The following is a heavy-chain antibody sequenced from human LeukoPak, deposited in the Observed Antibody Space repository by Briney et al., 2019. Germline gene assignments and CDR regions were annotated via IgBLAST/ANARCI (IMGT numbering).Heavy chain of an antibody. CDR1: GFTFNNSA. Sequence: GGFLRLSCAASGFTFNNSAIHWVRRAPGKGLGWGAIISFDGGNKYYAASVKGRFTISRDNSQNTLYLQMNSLRAEDTAVYYCARDGIVGSPLFKFDYWGQGTLVTVSS. V-gene: IGHV3-30-3*01. J-gene: IGHJ4*02. CDR2: ISFDGGNK. CDR3: ARDGIVGSPLFKFDY. D-gene: IGHD1-26*01.